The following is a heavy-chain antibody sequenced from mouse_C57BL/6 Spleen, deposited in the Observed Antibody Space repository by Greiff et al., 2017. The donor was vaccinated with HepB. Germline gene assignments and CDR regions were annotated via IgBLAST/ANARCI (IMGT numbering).Heavy chain of an antibody. CDR2: IRNKANGYTT. D-gene: IGHD2-4*01. Sequence: EVKLVESGGGLVQPGGSLSLSCAASGFTFTDYYMSWVRQPPGKALEWLGFIRNKANGYTTEYSASVKGRFTISRDNSQSILYLQMNALRAEDSATYYCARYIVYDYDVGYFDVWGTGTTVTVSS. CDR1: GFTFTDYY. CDR3: ARYIVYDYDVGYFDV. V-gene: IGHV7-3*01. J-gene: IGHJ1*03.